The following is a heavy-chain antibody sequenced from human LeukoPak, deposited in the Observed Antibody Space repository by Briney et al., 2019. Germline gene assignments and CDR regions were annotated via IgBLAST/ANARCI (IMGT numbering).Heavy chain of an antibody. CDR1: GFTFSSYE. CDR2: ISSSGSTI. CDR3: ARDASSGYDLYYFDY. Sequence: GGSLRLSCAASGFTFSSYEMNWVRQAPGKGLEWVSYISSSGSTIYYADSVEGRFTISRDNAKNSLYLQMNSLRAEDTAVYYCARDASSGYDLYYFDYWGQGTLVTVSS. V-gene: IGHV3-48*03. D-gene: IGHD5-12*01. J-gene: IGHJ4*02.